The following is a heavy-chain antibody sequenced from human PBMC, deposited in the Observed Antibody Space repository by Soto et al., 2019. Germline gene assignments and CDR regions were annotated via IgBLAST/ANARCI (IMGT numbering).Heavy chain of an antibody. J-gene: IGHJ6*02. D-gene: IGHD3-22*01. Sequence: QVQLVQSGAEVKSPGASVQLSCKASGYTFTSYGIHWVRQAPGQRLEWTGWINAGNGNTKYSEKFQGRVTITRDTSASTAYLELSSLRSEDTAVYYCARDPNDSSAYYHHYYYGMDVWGQGTTVTVSS. V-gene: IGHV1-3*01. CDR3: ARDPNDSSAYYHHYYYGMDV. CDR2: INAGNGNT. CDR1: GYTFTSYG.